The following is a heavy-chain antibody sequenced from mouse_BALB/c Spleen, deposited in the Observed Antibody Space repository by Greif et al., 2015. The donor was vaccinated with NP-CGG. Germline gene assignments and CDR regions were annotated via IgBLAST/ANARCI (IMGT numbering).Heavy chain of an antibody. CDR2: INPSNGRT. J-gene: IGHJ3*01. CDR1: GYTFTSCW. CDR3: ARGGLLRSFAY. D-gene: IGHD2-3*01. V-gene: IGHV1S81*02. Sequence: QVQLQQSGAELVKPGASVKLSCKASGYTFTSCWMHWVKQRPGQGLEWIGEINPSNGRTNYNEKFKSKATLTVDKSSSTAYMQPSSLTSEDSAVYYCARGGLLRSFAYWGQGTLVTVSA.